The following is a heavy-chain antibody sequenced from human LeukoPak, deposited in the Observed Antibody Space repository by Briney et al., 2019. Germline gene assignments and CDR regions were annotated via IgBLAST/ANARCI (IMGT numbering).Heavy chain of an antibody. D-gene: IGHD1-26*01. CDR1: GYTFTTHD. J-gene: IGHJ4*02. CDR3: ARGRRDSGSYR. CDR2: MSPNSGDT. V-gene: IGHV1-8*01. Sequence: ASVKVSCKASGYTFTTHDINWVRQATGQGLEWLGWMSPNSGDTGYAQKFQGRVTMTSDSSISTAYMELSSLRAEDTAVYYCARGRRDSGSYRWGQGTLVTVSS.